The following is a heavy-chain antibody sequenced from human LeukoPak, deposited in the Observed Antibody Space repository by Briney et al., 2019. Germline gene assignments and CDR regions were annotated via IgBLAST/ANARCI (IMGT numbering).Heavy chain of an antibody. CDR2: ISAYNGNT. Sequence: ASVKVSCKASGYTFTSYAMNWVRQAPGQGLEWMGWISAYNGNTNYAQKLQGRVTMTTDTSTSTAYMELRSLRSDDTAVYYCARSQQWLVPDYWGQGTLVTVSS. D-gene: IGHD6-19*01. V-gene: IGHV1-18*01. J-gene: IGHJ4*02. CDR3: ARSQQWLVPDY. CDR1: GYTFTSYA.